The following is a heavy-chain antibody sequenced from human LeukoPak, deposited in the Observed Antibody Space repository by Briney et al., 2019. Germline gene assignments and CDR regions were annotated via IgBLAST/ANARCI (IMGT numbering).Heavy chain of an antibody. Sequence: GSSVKVSCKASGGTFSSYAISWVRQAPGQGLEWMGGIIPIFGTANCAQKFQGRVTITTDESTSTAYMELSSLRSEDTAVYYCASALTYYYDSSGYSLHYWGQGTLVTVSS. CDR1: GGTFSSYA. CDR3: ASALTYYYDSSGYSLHY. J-gene: IGHJ4*02. V-gene: IGHV1-69*05. D-gene: IGHD3-22*01. CDR2: IIPIFGTA.